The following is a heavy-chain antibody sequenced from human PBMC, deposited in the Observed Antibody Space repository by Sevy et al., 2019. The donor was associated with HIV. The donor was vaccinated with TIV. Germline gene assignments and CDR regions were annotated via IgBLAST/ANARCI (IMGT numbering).Heavy chain of an antibody. J-gene: IGHJ4*02. V-gene: IGHV3-30*03. Sequence: GGSLRLSSAASGFTFSSYGMHWVRQAPGKGLEWVAVISNDGSNKYYADSVKGRFTIARDNSKNTLYLQMNSLRAEDTAVFYCARSTSSSPKHYYDSGGSQGYFDYWGQGTLVTVSS. D-gene: IGHD3-22*01. CDR3: ARSTSSSPKHYYDSGGSQGYFDY. CDR1: GFTFSSYG. CDR2: ISNDGSNK.